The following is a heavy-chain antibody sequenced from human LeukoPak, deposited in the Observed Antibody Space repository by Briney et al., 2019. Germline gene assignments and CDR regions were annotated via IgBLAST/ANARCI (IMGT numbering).Heavy chain of an antibody. CDR3: ARVSVVYGMDV. Sequence: PSETLSLTCSGSGGSISSDYWAWIRQPPGKGLDWIGYMFYTGSTNYNPSLKSRVTISLATSKNQFSLKLSSVTAADTAVYYCARVSVVYGMDVWGRGTTVTVSS. CDR2: MFYTGST. J-gene: IGHJ6*02. V-gene: IGHV4-59*01. CDR1: GGSISSDY.